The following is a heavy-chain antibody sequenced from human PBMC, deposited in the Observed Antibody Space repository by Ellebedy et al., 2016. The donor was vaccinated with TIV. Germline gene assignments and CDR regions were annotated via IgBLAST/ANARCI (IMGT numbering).Heavy chain of an antibody. CDR1: GGTFSSYA. V-gene: IGHV1-69*13. D-gene: IGHD2-15*01. CDR3: AREGVGYFDL. CDR2: IIPIFGTA. Sequence: SVKVSXXASGGTFSSYAISWVRQAPGQGLEWMGGIIPIFGTANYAQKFQGRVTITADESTSTAYMELSSLRSEDTAVYYCAREGVGYFDLWGRGTLVTVSS. J-gene: IGHJ2*01.